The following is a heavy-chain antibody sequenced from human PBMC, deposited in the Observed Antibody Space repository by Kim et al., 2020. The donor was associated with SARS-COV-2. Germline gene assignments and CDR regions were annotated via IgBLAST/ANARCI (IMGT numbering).Heavy chain of an antibody. D-gene: IGHD1-20*01. Sequence: GGSLRLSCAASGFMFSNYEMNWVRQAPGKGLEWVSYISVTSTTIYYADSVKGRFTISRDNDKETLYLQMNSLRVEDTGLYYFVRDEAITGTTFGTWGQGTLVTVSS. J-gene: IGHJ5*02. CDR1: GFMFSNYE. CDR2: ISVTSTTI. CDR3: VRDEAITGTTFGT. V-gene: IGHV3-48*03.